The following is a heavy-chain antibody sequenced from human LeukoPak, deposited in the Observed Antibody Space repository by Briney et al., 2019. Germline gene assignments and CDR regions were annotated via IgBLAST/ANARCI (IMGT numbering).Heavy chain of an antibody. D-gene: IGHD3-22*01. V-gene: IGHV3-23*01. J-gene: IGHJ3*02. CDR2: ISGSGGST. CDR1: GFTFSSYA. Sequence: GGSLRLSCAASGFTFSSYAMSWVRQAPGKGLEWVSAISGSGGSTYYADSVKGRFTISRDDSKNTLYLQMNSLRAEDTAVYYCAKGGWRVVVIRPDDAFDIWGQGTMVTVSS. CDR3: AKGGWRVVVIRPDDAFDI.